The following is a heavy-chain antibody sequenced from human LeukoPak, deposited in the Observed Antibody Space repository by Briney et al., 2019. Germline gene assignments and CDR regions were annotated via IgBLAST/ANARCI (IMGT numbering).Heavy chain of an antibody. J-gene: IGHJ4*02. Sequence: SETLSLTCTVSGRSISSYYWSWIRQPPRKGLEWIGNIFYTGSTNYKPSLKSRLTISIDRSRNQFSLRLSSVTAADTAVYFCARSTRSSALRTWGQGIPVTVSS. CDR2: IFYTGST. D-gene: IGHD2-15*01. CDR3: ARSTRSSALRT. V-gene: IGHV4-59*01. CDR1: GRSISSYY.